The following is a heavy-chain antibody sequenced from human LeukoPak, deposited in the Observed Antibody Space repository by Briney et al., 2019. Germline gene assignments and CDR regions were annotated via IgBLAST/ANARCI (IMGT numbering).Heavy chain of an antibody. CDR2: INHSGST. CDR3: ARVRDYYYIDV. V-gene: IGHV4-34*01. CDR1: GGSFSGYY. Sequence: SETLSLTCAVYGGSFSGYYWSWIRQPPGKGLEWIGEINHSGSTNYNPSLKSRVTISVDTSKNQFSLKLSSVTAADTAVYYCARVRDYYYIDVWGKGTTVTISS. J-gene: IGHJ6*03.